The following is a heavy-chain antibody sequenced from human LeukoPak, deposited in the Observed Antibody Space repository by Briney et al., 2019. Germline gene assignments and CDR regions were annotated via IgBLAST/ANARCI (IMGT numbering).Heavy chain of an antibody. V-gene: IGHV1-69*13. Sequence: GASVKVSCKASGGTFSSYAISWVRQAPGQGLEWMGGIIPIFGTANYAQKFQGRVTITADESTSTAYMELSSLRSEDTAVYYCARVKVNQLLHYYYYGMDVWGQGTTATVSS. CDR3: ARVKVNQLLHYYYYGMDV. CDR1: GGTFSSYA. J-gene: IGHJ6*02. D-gene: IGHD2-2*01. CDR2: IIPIFGTA.